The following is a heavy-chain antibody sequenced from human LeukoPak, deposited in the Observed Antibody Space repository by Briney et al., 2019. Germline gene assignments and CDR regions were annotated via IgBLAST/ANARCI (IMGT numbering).Heavy chain of an antibody. Sequence: SETLSLTCAVYGGSFSGYYWSWIRQPPGKGLEWIGEINHSGSTNYNPSLKSRVTISVDTSKNQFSLKLSSVTAADTAVYYCARTEQWLALYWGQGTLVTVSS. CDR1: GGSFSGYY. CDR3: ARTEQWLALY. J-gene: IGHJ4*02. D-gene: IGHD6-19*01. CDR2: INHSGST. V-gene: IGHV4-34*01.